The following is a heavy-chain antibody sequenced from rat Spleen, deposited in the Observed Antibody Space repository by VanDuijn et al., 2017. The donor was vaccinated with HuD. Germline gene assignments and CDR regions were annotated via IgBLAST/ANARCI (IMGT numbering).Heavy chain of an antibody. CDR1: GFTFNNYG. CDR2: ISYDGIST. J-gene: IGHJ2*01. Sequence: EVQLVESGGGLVQPGRSLKLSCAASGFTFNNYGMAWVRQAPTKGLEWVATISYDGISTYYRDSVRGRFSIASDNAKTTLYLQMDSLRSEDAATYYCARHWGYWGQGVMVTVSS. D-gene: IGHD4-6*01. V-gene: IGHV5-29*01. CDR3: ARHWGY.